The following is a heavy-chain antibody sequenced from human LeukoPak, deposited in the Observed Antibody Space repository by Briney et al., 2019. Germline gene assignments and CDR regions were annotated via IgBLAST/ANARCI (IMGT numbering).Heavy chain of an antibody. J-gene: IGHJ4*02. V-gene: IGHV3-23*01. Sequence: AGGSLRLSCAASGFTFSSYAMSWVRQAPGKGLEWVSAISGSGGSTYYADSVKGRFTISRDNAKNSLYLQMDSLRAEDTAVYYCVRDPHIVVVPAARVYYFDYWGQGTLVTVSS. CDR1: GFTFSSYA. CDR2: ISGSGGST. CDR3: VRDPHIVVVPAARVYYFDY. D-gene: IGHD2-2*01.